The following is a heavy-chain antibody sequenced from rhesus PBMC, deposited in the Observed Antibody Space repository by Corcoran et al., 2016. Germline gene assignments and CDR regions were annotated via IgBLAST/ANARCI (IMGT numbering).Heavy chain of an antibody. D-gene: IGHD4-23*01. CDR2: ISYSVSP. CDR1: GGSISSSYYY. CDR3: ARDSTLYSNYDGY. J-gene: IGHJ4*01. V-gene: IGHV4-122*02. Sequence: QVQLQESGPGLVKPSETLSLTCAVSGGSISSSYYYWSWIRQAPGKGLEWIGYISYSVSPSYNPSLQSRVTISRDTSKNQFSLQLSSVTAADTAVYYCARDSTLYSNYDGYWGQGVLVTVSS.